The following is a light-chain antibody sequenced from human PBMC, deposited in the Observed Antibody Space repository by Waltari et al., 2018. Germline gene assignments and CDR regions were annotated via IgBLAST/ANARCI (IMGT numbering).Light chain of an antibody. Sequence: QSVLTQPPSVSGVPGQRVTISCTGSSPNIGAGYDVPWYQQLPGTAPKLLIYGNSNRPSGVPDRFSGSKSGTSASLAITGLQAEDEADYYCQSYDSSLSGYVFGTGTKVTVL. CDR1: SPNIGAGYD. V-gene: IGLV1-40*01. CDR2: GNS. CDR3: QSYDSSLSGYV. J-gene: IGLJ1*01.